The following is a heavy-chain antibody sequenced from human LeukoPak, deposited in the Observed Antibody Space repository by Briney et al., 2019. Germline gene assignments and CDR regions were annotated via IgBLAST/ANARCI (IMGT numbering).Heavy chain of an antibody. CDR3: RRTYCRGGSCHCDY. V-gene: IGHV4-59*08. Sequence: SETLSHPCTVSGGPKSRYYWRWIRQPPGEGLEWIGYIYYSGSTDSNPSLKSRVTISVDTSKNQISLKLSSVTAADTAVYYCRRTYCRGGSCHCDYWGRGTLVTVSS. J-gene: IGHJ4*02. CDR2: IYYSGST. D-gene: IGHD2-15*01. CDR1: GGPKSRYY.